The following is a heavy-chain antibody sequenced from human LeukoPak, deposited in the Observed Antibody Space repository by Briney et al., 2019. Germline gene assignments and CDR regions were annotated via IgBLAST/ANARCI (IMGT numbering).Heavy chain of an antibody. CDR3: ARDQGGSDPYYFDY. Sequence: GGSLRLSCAASGFTFSSYNMNWVRQAPGTGLEWVSSISSSSTYIYYADSVKGRFTISTVNANKSLYLQMHSLRAEDTAVYYCARDQGGSDPYYFDYWGQGTLVTVSS. CDR1: GFTFSSYN. J-gene: IGHJ4*02. CDR2: ISSSSTYI. D-gene: IGHD1-26*01. V-gene: IGHV3-21*01.